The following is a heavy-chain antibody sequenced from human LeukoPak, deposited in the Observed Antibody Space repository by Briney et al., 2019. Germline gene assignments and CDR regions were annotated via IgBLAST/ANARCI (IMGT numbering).Heavy chain of an antibody. CDR2: IYTSGST. V-gene: IGHV4-4*07. Sequence: SETLSLTCTVSGGSISSYYWSWIRQPAGKGLEWIGRIYTSGSTNYNPSLKSRVTMSVDTSKNQFSLKLSSVTAADTAVYYCAREGAAAGIGNAFDIWGQGTMVTVSS. CDR3: AREGAAAGIGNAFDI. D-gene: IGHD6-13*01. J-gene: IGHJ3*02. CDR1: GGSISSYY.